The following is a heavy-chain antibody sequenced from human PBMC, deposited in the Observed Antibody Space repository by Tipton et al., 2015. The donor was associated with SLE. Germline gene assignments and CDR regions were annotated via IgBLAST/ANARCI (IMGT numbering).Heavy chain of an antibody. V-gene: IGHV1-18*01. D-gene: IGHD2-2*02. CDR2: ISAYNGNT. J-gene: IGHJ5*02. Sequence: QEQLVQSGAEVKKPGASVKVSCKASGYTFTSYGISWVRQAPGQGLEWMGWISAYNGNTNYAQKLQGRVTMTTDTSTSTAYMELRSMRSDDTAVYYCAREAIVVVPAAKPKGWFDPWGQGTLVPVSS. CDR1: GYTFTSYG. CDR3: AREAIVVVPAAKPKGWFDP.